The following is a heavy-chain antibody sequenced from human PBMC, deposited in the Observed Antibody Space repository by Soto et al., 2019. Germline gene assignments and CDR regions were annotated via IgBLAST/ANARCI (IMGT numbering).Heavy chain of an antibody. CDR1: GGTFRSYA. CDR2: IMPMYVIA. V-gene: IGHV1-69*12. Sequence: QVQLVQSGAEVRKPGSSVKVSCTASGGTFRSYAITWVRQAPGQGLEWMGGIMPMYVIANYAQKFQGRLTLTADESTSTGYMELTSLRPEDTAVYYCASGSWIVATKWYFDFWGRGTLVTVSS. J-gene: IGHJ2*01. CDR3: ASGSWIVATKWYFDF. D-gene: IGHD5-12*01.